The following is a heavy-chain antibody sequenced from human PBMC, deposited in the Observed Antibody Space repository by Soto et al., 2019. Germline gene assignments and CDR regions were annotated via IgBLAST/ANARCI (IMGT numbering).Heavy chain of an antibody. CDR1: GYSFTSYW. D-gene: IGHD3-3*01. J-gene: IGHJ6*02. V-gene: IGHV5-51*01. CDR2: IYPGDSDT. CDR3: ARFFPPLRFLHSGMDV. Sequence: GESLKISCKGSGYSFTSYWIGWVRQVPGKGLEWMGIIYPGDSDTRYSPSFQGQVTISADKSISTAYLQWSSLKASDTAMYYCARFFPPLRFLHSGMDVWGQGTTVTVS.